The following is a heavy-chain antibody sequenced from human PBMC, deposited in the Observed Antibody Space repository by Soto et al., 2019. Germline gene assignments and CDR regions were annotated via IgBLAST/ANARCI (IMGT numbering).Heavy chain of an antibody. V-gene: IGHV2-5*02. Sequence: QITLKESGPTLVRPTQTLTLTCTFSGFSLSTNGVGVVWIRQPPGKALEWLALIYWDDAKRYSPSLRSRLTITKDTSKNHVLLTMTNMGPMDTGTYYCAYAYDFLSGTNWFDPWGQGTLVTVSS. CDR1: GFSLSTNGVG. CDR2: IYWDDAK. CDR3: AYAYDFLSGTNWFDP. J-gene: IGHJ5*02. D-gene: IGHD3-3*01.